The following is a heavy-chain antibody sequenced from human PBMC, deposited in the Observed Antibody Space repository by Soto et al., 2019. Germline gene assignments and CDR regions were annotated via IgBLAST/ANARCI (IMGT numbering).Heavy chain of an antibody. Sequence: ASETLSLTCTVSGDSITSGDYYWSWVRQPPGKGLEWIGYIFYSGSTYYKASLKSRVTISLDMSRNQLSLKLTSVTAADTAVYYWASPAVAVAGRGWFASWGHGILVT. J-gene: IGHJ5*01. CDR1: GDSITSGDYY. V-gene: IGHV4-30-4*01. D-gene: IGHD6-19*01. CDR2: IFYSGST. CDR3: ASPAVAVAGRGWFAS.